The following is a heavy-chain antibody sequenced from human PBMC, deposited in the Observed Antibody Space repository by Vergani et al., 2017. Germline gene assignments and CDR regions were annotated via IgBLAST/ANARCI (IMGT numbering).Heavy chain of an antibody. CDR1: GYTFTSYW. J-gene: IGHJ4*02. CDR2: IYPGDSDT. CDR3: ARVYCSGGSCYSVRRQFDY. V-gene: IGHV5-51*03. D-gene: IGHD2-15*01. Sequence: EVQLVQSGAEIKKPGESLKISCKGSGYTFTSYWIGWVRQMPGKGLEWMGIIYPGDSDTRFSPSFQGQVTISADKSISTAYLQWSSLKASDTAIYYCARVYCSGGSCYSVRRQFDYWGQGTLVTVSS.